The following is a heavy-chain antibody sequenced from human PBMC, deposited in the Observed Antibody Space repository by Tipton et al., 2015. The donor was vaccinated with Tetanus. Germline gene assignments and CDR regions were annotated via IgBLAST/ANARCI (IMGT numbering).Heavy chain of an antibody. CDR3: ARGPSGSCYDY. Sequence: SLRLSCAASGFTFSDYYMSWIRQAPGKGLEWVSYISSSSSYTNYADSVKGRFTISRDNAKNSLYLQMNSLRAEDTAAYYCARGPSGSCYDYWGQGTLVTVSS. J-gene: IGHJ4*02. V-gene: IGHV3-11*06. CDR1: GFTFSDYY. CDR2: ISSSSSYT. D-gene: IGHD2-15*01.